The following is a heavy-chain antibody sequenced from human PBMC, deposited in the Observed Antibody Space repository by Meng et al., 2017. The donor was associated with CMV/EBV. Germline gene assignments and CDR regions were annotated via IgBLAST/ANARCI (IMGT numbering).Heavy chain of an antibody. V-gene: IGHV3-23*01. CDR3: AKRRNYVGPLDY. CDR1: GITFSSYA. J-gene: IGHJ4*02. Sequence: LTCAASGITFSSYAMHRVRQAPGKGLEWVSAICGSGGSTYYADSVKGRFTISRDNSKNPLYLQMSSLRAEDTAVYYCAKRRNYVGPLDYWGQGTLVTVSS. CDR2: ICGSGGST. D-gene: IGHD1-7*01.